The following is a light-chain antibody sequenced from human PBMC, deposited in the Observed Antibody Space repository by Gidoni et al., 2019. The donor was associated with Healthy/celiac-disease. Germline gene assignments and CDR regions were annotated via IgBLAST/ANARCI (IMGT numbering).Light chain of an antibody. CDR1: KLGDKY. V-gene: IGLV3-1*01. Sequence: SYELTQPPSVSVPPGQTASITCSGDKLGDKYACWYQQQPGQSPVLVIYQDSKRPSGIPERFSGSNCGNTATLTISGTQAMDEADYYCQAWDSSTARDVVFGGGTKLTVL. CDR2: QDS. J-gene: IGLJ2*01. CDR3: QAWDSSTARDVV.